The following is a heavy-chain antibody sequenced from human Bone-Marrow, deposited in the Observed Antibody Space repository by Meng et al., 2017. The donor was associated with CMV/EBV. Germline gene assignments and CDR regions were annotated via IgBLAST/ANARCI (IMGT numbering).Heavy chain of an antibody. V-gene: IGHV1-2*02. CDR1: GYTFTGYY. Sequence: VKVSCKASGYTFTGYYMHWVRQAPGQGLEWMGWINPNSGGTNYAQKFQGRVTMTRDTSISTAYMELSRLRSDDTAVYYCARDRIAARRAGELDYYYYGKDVWGQGTTVTVSS. D-gene: IGHD6-6*01. CDR2: INPNSGGT. J-gene: IGHJ6*02. CDR3: ARDRIAARRAGELDYYYYGKDV.